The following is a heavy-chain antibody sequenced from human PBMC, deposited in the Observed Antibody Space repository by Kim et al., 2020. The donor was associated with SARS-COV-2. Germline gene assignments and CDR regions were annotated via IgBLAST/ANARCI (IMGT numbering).Heavy chain of an antibody. CDR2: MNPNSGNT. Sequence: ASVKVSCKASGYTFTSYDINWVRQATGQGLEWMGWMNPNSGNTGYAQKFQGRVTMTRNTSISTAYMELSSLRSEDTAVYYCARNDPDCSGGSCYYYYYGMDVWGQGTTVTVSS. J-gene: IGHJ6*02. V-gene: IGHV1-8*01. D-gene: IGHD2-15*01. CDR1: GYTFTSYD. CDR3: ARNDPDCSGGSCYYYYYGMDV.